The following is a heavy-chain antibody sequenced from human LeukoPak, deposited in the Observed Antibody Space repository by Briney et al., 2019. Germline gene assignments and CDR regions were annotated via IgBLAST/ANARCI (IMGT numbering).Heavy chain of an antibody. CDR3: AKYLPNQLLKD. V-gene: IGHV3-74*01. CDR1: GFTLRNYW. J-gene: IGHJ4*02. CDR2: INGDGSNT. D-gene: IGHD2-2*01. Sequence: PGGSLRLSCAASGFTLRNYWMHWVRQAPGKGLVWVSHINGDGSNTGYADSVKGRFTISRDNSKNTLYLQMNSLRAEDTAVYYCAKYLPNQLLKDWGQGTLVTVSS.